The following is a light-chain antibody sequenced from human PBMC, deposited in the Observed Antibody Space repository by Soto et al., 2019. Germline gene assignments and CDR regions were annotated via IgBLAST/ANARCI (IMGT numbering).Light chain of an antibody. J-gene: IGKJ3*01. CDR2: AAS. V-gene: IGKV1-39*01. CDR3: QQSYSTFT. CDR1: QSISSY. Sequence: DIQMTQSPSSLSASVGDRVTITCRASQSISSYLNWYQQKPGKAPKLLIYAASSLQSGVPSRFSGRGCGTEFTLTSSSLQPEDFATYYWQQSYSTFTFGPGTKVDIK.